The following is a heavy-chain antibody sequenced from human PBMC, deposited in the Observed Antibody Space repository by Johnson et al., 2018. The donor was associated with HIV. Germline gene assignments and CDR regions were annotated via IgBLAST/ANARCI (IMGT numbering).Heavy chain of an antibody. CDR3: ALILTERDAFDI. CDR1: AFTFSSYG. CDR2: IRYDGSNK. V-gene: IGHV3-30*02. Sequence: QVQLVESGGGVVQPGGSLRLSCAASAFTFSSYGMHWVRQAPGKGLEWVAFIRYDGSNKYYADSVKGRFTISRDNSKNTLYLQMNSLRAEDTAVYYCALILTERDAFDIWGQGTMVTVSS. D-gene: IGHD3-9*01. J-gene: IGHJ3*02.